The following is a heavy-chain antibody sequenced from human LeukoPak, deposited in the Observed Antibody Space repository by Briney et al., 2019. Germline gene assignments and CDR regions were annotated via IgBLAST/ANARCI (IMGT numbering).Heavy chain of an antibody. CDR2: INPNSGGT. CDR3: ARGTGRDGYTIDF. D-gene: IGHD5-24*01. CDR1: GYTFTGYY. V-gene: IGHV1-2*02. Sequence: GASVKVSCKASGYTFTGYYMHWVRQAPGQGLEWMGWINPNSGGTNYAQKFQGRVTTTRDTSISTAYMELSRLRSDDSAVYYCARGTGRDGYTIDFWGQGTLVTVSS. J-gene: IGHJ4*02.